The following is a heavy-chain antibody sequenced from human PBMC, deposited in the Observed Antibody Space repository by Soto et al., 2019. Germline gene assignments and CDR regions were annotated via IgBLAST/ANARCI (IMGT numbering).Heavy chain of an antibody. CDR2: ISASGSRT. Sequence: HPGGSLRLSCAASGFIFNNYAMSWVRQAPGKGLEWVSGISASGSRTFYADSVKGRFTISRDNSKNTLYLQMNSLRAEDTAVYYCAKALVPAAIRERDYWGQGTLVTVSS. D-gene: IGHD2-2*02. CDR3: AKALVPAAIRERDY. CDR1: GFIFNNYA. V-gene: IGHV3-23*01. J-gene: IGHJ4*02.